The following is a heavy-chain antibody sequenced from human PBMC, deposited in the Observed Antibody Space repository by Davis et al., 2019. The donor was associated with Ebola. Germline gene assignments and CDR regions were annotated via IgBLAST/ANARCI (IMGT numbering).Heavy chain of an antibody. CDR2: ISAFKGKT. J-gene: IGHJ4*02. CDR1: GYSFITYG. Sequence: AASVKVSCKASGYSFITYGISWVRQAPGQGLEWMGWISAFKGKTHYAQKFQGRITMTTDTSTSTAYMELKSLRSDDTAVYYCARGRYTTSSLDYWGQGTLVTVSS. CDR3: ARGRYTTSSLDY. D-gene: IGHD6-6*01. V-gene: IGHV1-18*04.